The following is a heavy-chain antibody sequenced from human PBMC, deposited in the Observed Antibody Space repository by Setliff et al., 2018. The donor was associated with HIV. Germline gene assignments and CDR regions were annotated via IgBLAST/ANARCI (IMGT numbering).Heavy chain of an antibody. CDR2: INYSGRT. V-gene: IGHV4-59*08. CDR1: GGSINTY. D-gene: IGHD3-16*01. J-gene: IGHJ6*03. CDR3: ARVGGSPPYYYYYMDV. Sequence: SETLSLTCTVSGGSINTYWSWIRQPPGKGLEWIGYINYSGRTNYNPSLKSRATILVDTSKNQFSLHLTSVTAADTAVYYCARVGGSPPYYYYYMDVWGTGTTGTVSS.